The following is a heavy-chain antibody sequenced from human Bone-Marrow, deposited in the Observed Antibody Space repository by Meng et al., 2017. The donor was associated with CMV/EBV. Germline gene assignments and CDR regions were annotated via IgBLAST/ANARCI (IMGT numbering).Heavy chain of an antibody. V-gene: IGHV3-30*02. J-gene: IGHJ6*02. CDR2: IRYDGSNK. CDR3: AKGAGTRYDFWSGYYTGIESYYYYGMDV. D-gene: IGHD3-3*01. Sequence: GESLKISCAASGFTFSSYGMHWVRQAPGKGLEWVAFIRYDGSNKYYADSVKGRFTISRDNSKNTLYLQMNSLRAEDTAVYYCAKGAGTRYDFWSGYYTGIESYYYYGMDVWGQGTTVTVSS. CDR1: GFTFSSYG.